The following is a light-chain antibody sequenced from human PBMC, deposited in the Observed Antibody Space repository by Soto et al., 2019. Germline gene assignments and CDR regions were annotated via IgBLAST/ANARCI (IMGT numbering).Light chain of an antibody. V-gene: IGLV4-69*01. CDR1: STNSSYA. CDR2: LNSDGSH. CDR3: QTWGTGIEV. J-gene: IGLJ2*01. Sequence: QRVLTQSPSASASLGASVKLTCTLSSTNSSYAIAWHQQQPEKGPRYLMKLNSDGSHSKGDGIPDRFSGSSSGAERYLTISSLQSEDEADYYCQTWGTGIEVFGGGTKVTAL.